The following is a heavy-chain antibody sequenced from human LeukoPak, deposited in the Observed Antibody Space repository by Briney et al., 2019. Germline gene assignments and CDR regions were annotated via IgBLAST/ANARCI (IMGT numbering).Heavy chain of an antibody. CDR2: IIPIFGTA. J-gene: IGHJ4*02. CDR3: ARDLYGGSDSSGYFYPFDY. Sequence: SVKASCKASGGTFSSYAISWVRQAPGQGLEWMGGIIPIFGTANYAQKFQGRVTITADESTSTAYMELSSLRSEDTAVYYCARDLYGGSDSSGYFYPFDYWGQGTLVTVSS. V-gene: IGHV1-69*13. D-gene: IGHD3-22*01. CDR1: GGTFSSYA.